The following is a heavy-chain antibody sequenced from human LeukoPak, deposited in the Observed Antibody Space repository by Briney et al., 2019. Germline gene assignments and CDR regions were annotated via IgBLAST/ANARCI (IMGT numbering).Heavy chain of an antibody. CDR2: INWNGGST. J-gene: IGHJ6*03. CDR3: ARYDSSGYYYYYYYMDV. V-gene: IGHV3-20*03. D-gene: IGHD3-22*01. Sequence: WIRQPPGKGLEWVSGINWNGGSTGYADSVKGRFTISRDNAKNSLYLQMNSLRAEDTALYYCARYDSSGYYYYYYYMDVWGKGTTVTVSS.